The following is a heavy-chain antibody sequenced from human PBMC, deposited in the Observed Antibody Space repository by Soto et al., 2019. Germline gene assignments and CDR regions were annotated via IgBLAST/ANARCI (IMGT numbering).Heavy chain of an antibody. V-gene: IGHV4-34*01. J-gene: IGHJ2*01. CDR2: INHSGSS. Sequence: SETLSLTCAVHGGSFSGFYWTWIRQPPGKGLEWIGEINHSGSSNYNPPLKSRVTMSLDTSRNQFSLSLNSVTAADTAVYYCARMAGPWYFDLWGRGTLVTVS. CDR1: GGSFSGFY. CDR3: ARMAGPWYFDL.